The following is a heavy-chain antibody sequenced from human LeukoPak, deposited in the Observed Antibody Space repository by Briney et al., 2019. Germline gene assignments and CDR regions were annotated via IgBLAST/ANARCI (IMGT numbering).Heavy chain of an antibody. Sequence: GGSLRLSCAASGFTFDDYAMHWVRQAPGKGLEWVSGISWNSGSIGYADSVKGRFTISRDNAKNSLYLQMNSLRAEDTALYHCARSHDYYDSSGYYPNWFDPWGQGTLVTVSS. CDR1: GFTFDDYA. D-gene: IGHD3-22*01. CDR2: ISWNSGSI. V-gene: IGHV3-9*01. CDR3: ARSHDYYDSSGYYPNWFDP. J-gene: IGHJ5*02.